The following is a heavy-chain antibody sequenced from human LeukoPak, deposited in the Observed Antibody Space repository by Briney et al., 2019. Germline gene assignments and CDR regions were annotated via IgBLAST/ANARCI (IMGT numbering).Heavy chain of an antibody. CDR1: GGSISSYY. CDR3: ARGHCSSTSCYRDSYWYFDL. J-gene: IGHJ2*01. V-gene: IGHV4-4*07. CDR2: IYTSGST. Sequence: SETLSPTCTVSGGSISSYYWNWIRQPAGKGLEWIGRIYTSGSTNYNPSLKSRVTMSVDTSKNQFSLKLSSVTAADAAVYYCARGHCSSTSCYRDSYWYFDLWGRGTLVTVSS. D-gene: IGHD2-2*02.